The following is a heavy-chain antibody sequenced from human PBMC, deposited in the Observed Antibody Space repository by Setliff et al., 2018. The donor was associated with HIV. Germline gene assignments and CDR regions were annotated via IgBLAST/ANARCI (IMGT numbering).Heavy chain of an antibody. V-gene: IGHV1-69*05. D-gene: IGHD3-16*01. CDR3: ARSSYYDVNSPFDY. CDR1: GGTFSNYG. Sequence: SVKVSCKASGGTFSNYGMSWVRQAPGQGLEWMGGIIPISGTANYAQKFQGRVTITTDESTSTACMELSGLRSEDTAVYYCARSSYYDVNSPFDYWGQGTRVTVSS. CDR2: IIPISGTA. J-gene: IGHJ4*02.